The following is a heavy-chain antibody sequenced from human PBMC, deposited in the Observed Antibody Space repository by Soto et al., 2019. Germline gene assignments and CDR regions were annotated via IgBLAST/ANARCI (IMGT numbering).Heavy chain of an antibody. V-gene: IGHV4-59*12. CDR2: IYYSGTT. CDR1: GGSIGCYF. D-gene: IGHD6-19*01. J-gene: IGHJ4*02. CDR3: ARSHEEGVAVAGEDY. Sequence: SETLSLTSTVAGGSIGCYFWSWIRQPPGKGLEWIGYIYYSGTTSYNPSLNSRITINPDTSKNQFSLQLNSVTPEDTAVYYCARSHEEGVAVAGEDYWGQGTLVTVSS.